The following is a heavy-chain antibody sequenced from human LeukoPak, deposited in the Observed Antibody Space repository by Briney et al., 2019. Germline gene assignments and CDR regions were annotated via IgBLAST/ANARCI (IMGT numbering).Heavy chain of an antibody. Sequence: PGRSLRLSCAASEFTFSSYGMHWVRQAPGKGLEWVAVISYDGSNKYYADSVKGRFTISRDNSKNTLYLQMNSLRAEDTAVYYCAKRTSTWFDPWGQGTLVTASS. J-gene: IGHJ5*02. CDR1: EFTFSSYG. CDR3: AKRTSTWFDP. CDR2: ISYDGSNK. V-gene: IGHV3-30*18.